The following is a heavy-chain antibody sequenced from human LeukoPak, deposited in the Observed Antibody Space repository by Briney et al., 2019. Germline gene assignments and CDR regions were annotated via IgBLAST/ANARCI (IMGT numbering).Heavy chain of an antibody. CDR1: GGSISSYY. D-gene: IGHD3-9*01. CDR3: ARDSKRGLRYFDWFVVDV. J-gene: IGHJ6*04. Sequence: SETLSLTCTVSGGSISSYYWSWIRQPAGKGLEWIGRIYTSGTTHYNPSLKSRVTISVDTSKNQFSLKLSSVTAADTAVYYCARDSKRGLRYFDWFVVDVWGKGTTVTVSS. V-gene: IGHV4-4*07. CDR2: IYTSGTT.